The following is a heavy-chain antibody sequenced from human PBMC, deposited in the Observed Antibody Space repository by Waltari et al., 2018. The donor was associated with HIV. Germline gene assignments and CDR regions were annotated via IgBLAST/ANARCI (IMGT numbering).Heavy chain of an antibody. CDR1: GFTFSSYA. D-gene: IGHD2-2*01. CDR3: TRASAADLDF. CDR2: ISDDGTNK. Sequence: QVQLVESGGGVVQPGRSLRLSCAASGFTFSSYAMHWVRQAPGEVLEWLAVISDDGTNKYYADSVKHRFIIYRDNSQNTLYLQMFSLRPEDTAVYYCTRASAADLDFWGQGTLVTVSS. J-gene: IGHJ4*02. V-gene: IGHV3-30-3*01.